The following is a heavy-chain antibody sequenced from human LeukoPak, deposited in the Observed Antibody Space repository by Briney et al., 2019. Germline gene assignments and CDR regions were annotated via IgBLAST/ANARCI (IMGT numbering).Heavy chain of an antibody. D-gene: IGHD6-19*01. CDR1: GFTFSSYA. CDR3: ARDLGIAVAGPQSEDGMDV. CDR2: ISYDGSNK. Sequence: GRSLRLSCAASGFTFSSYAMHWVRQAPGKGLEWVAVISYDGSNKYYADSVKGRFTIPRDKSKNTLYLQMNSLRAEDTAVYYCARDLGIAVAGPQSEDGMDVWGKGTTVTVSS. J-gene: IGHJ6*04. V-gene: IGHV3-30*04.